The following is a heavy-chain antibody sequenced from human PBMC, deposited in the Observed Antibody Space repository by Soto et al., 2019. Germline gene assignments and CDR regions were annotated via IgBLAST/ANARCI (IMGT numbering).Heavy chain of an antibody. CDR3: AREYNWNYSD. CDR1: GYTFTRYY. D-gene: IGHD1-7*01. V-gene: IGHV1-46*01. Sequence: ASVKVSCKASGYTFTRYYMHWVRQAPGQGLEWMGIINPSGGSTSYAQKFQGRVTMTRDTSTSTVYMELSSLRSDDTAMYYCAREYNWNYSDWGQGTLVTVSS. J-gene: IGHJ4*02. CDR2: INPSGGST.